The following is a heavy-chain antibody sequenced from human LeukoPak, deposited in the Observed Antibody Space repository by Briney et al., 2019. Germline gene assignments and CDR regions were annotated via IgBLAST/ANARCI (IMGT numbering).Heavy chain of an antibody. V-gene: IGHV3-15*01. J-gene: IGHJ4*02. CDR2: IKSKTDGGTT. D-gene: IGHD2-2*01. CDR1: GFTFSNAW. CDR3: TTIRGYCSSTSCYALDY. Sequence: PGGSLRLSCAASGFTFSNAWMSWVRQAPGKGLEWVGRIKSKTDGGTTDYAAPVKGRFTISRDDSKNTLYLQMNSLKTEDTAVHYCTTIRGYCSSTSCYALDYWGQGTLVTVSS.